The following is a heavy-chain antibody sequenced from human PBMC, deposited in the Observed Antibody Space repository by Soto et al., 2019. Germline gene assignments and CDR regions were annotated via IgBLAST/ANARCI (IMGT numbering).Heavy chain of an antibody. V-gene: IGHV4-34*01. CDR1: GGSFSGYY. Sequence: SETLSLTCAVYGGSFSGYYWSWIRQPPGKGLEWIGEINHSGSTNYNPSLKSRVTISVDTSKNQFSLKLSSVTAADTAVYYCARDRGYSSGWYFTNIDYWGQGTLVTVSS. CDR2: INHSGST. J-gene: IGHJ4*02. D-gene: IGHD6-19*01. CDR3: ARDRGYSSGWYFTNIDY.